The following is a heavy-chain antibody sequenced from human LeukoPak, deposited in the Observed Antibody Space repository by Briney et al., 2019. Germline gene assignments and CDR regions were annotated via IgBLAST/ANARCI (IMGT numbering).Heavy chain of an antibody. V-gene: IGHV4-34*01. J-gene: IGHJ6*03. Sequence: SETLSLTCAVYGGSFRNYDWSWIRQPPGKGLEWIGEVDHSGDTNYNPSLKSRVTMSVDMSKNQFSLKLISVTAADTAVYYCARRYCSGSVCYHYYYYMDVWGEGTTVTVSS. CDR1: GGSFRNYD. D-gene: IGHD2-8*02. CDR2: VDHSGDT. CDR3: ARRYCSGSVCYHYYYYMDV.